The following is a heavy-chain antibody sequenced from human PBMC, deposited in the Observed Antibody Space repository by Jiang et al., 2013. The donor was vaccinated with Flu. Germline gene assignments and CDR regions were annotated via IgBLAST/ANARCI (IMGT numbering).Heavy chain of an antibody. D-gene: IGHD2-21*02. CDR2: TYYRSKWHK. V-gene: IGHV6-1*01. J-gene: IGHJ6*02. CDR3: ARDDACGGDCMKAYGMDV. Sequence: SQTLSLTCAISGDSVSSNSASWNWIRQSPSRGLEWLGRTYYRSKWHKDYAVSVKSRISINPDTSKNQFSLQLSSVTPEDTAVYYCARDDACGGDCMKAYGMDVWGQGTTVTVSS. CDR1: GDSVSSNSAS.